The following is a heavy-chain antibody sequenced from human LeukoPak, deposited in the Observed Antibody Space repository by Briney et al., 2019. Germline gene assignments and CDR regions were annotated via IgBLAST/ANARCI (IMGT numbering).Heavy chain of an antibody. D-gene: IGHD6-13*01. CDR2: IYHSGST. CDR3: ASAEPRGIIWYPS. Sequence: SETLSLTCAVSGASISSHNWWWSWVRQPPGKGLEWIGEIYHSGSTNYHPSLKSRVTMSVDKSKNQFSLNLSSVTAADTAVYYCASAEPRGIIWYPSWGQGTLVTVSS. J-gene: IGHJ5*02. CDR1: GASISSHNW. V-gene: IGHV4-4*02.